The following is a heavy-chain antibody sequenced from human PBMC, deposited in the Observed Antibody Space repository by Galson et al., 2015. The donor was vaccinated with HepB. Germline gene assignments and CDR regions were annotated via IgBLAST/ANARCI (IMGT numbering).Heavy chain of an antibody. CDR2: ISTSSNTI. D-gene: IGHD6-19*01. V-gene: IGHV3-48*04. CDR1: GFTFSSYN. Sequence: SLRLSCAASGFTFSSYNMNWLRQAPGKGLEWVSYISTSSNTIYYADSVKGRFTISRDNAKNPLYLQMNSLRAEDTAVYYCARTYSSGWSDYWGQGTLVTVSS. J-gene: IGHJ4*02. CDR3: ARTYSSGWSDY.